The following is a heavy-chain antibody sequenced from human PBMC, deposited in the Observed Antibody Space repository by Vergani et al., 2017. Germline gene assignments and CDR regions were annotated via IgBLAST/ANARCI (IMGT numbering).Heavy chain of an antibody. CDR3: ARPRLEWLLSPGWYVDL. V-gene: IGHV4-39*01. CDR2: IYYSGST. CDR1: GGSISSSSYY. J-gene: IGHJ2*01. Sequence: QLQLQESGPGLVKPSETLSLTCTVSGGSISSSSYYWGWIRQPPGKGLEWIGSIYYSGSTYYNPSLKSRVTISVDTSKNQCSLKLSSVTAADTAVYYCARPRLEWLLSPGWYVDLWGRGTLVTVSS. D-gene: IGHD3-3*01.